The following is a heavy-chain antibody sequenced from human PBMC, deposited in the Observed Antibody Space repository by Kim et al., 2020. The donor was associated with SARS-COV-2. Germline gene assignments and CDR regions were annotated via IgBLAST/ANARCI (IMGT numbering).Heavy chain of an antibody. Sequence: SETLSLTCTVSGGSISSSSYYWGWIRQPPGKGLEWIGSIYYSGSTYYNPSLKSRVTISVDTSKNQFSLKLSSVTAADTAVYYCARHEGGFLTMIVVAHYGKQMGYFDYWGQGTLVTVSS. D-gene: IGHD3-22*01. CDR2: IYYSGST. CDR1: GGSISSSSYY. J-gene: IGHJ4*02. CDR3: ARHEGGFLTMIVVAHYGKQMGYFDY. V-gene: IGHV4-39*01.